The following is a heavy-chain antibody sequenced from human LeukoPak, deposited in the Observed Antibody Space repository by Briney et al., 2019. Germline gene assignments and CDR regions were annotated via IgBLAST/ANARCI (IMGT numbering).Heavy chain of an antibody. CDR3: ARDLGDSSGYYPDY. Sequence: GGSLRLSCAASGFTFSSYAMHWVRQAPGKGLEWVSAISGSGGSTYYADSVKGRFTISRDNSKNTLYLQMNSLRAEDSAVYYCARDLGDSSGYYPDYWGQGTQVTVSS. V-gene: IGHV3-23*01. CDR1: GFTFSSYA. D-gene: IGHD3-22*01. CDR2: ISGSGGST. J-gene: IGHJ4*02.